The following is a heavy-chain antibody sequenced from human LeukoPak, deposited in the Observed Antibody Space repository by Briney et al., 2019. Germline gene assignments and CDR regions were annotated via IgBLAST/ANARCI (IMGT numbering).Heavy chain of an antibody. V-gene: IGHV1-2*02. D-gene: IGHD3-10*01. CDR2: INPNSGGT. Sequence: GASVKVSCKASGYTFTGYYMHWVRQATGQGLEWMGWINPNSGGTNYAQKFQGRVTMTRDTSISTAYMELSRLRSDDTAVYYCARAGITMVRGAEFDYWGQGTLVTVSS. CDR1: GYTFTGYY. CDR3: ARAGITMVRGAEFDY. J-gene: IGHJ4*02.